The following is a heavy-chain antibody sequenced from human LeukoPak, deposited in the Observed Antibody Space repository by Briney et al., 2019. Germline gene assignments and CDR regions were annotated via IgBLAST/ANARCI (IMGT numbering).Heavy chain of an antibody. CDR2: ISGYNGNT. V-gene: IGHV1-18*01. D-gene: IGHD2-15*01. Sequence: GASVKVSCKASGYTFASHGISWVRQAPGQGLEWMGWISGYNGNTNYAQNLQGRVTMTTDTSTNTAYMELGSLRSDDTAVYYCARDIGYCSGGSCFYWFDPWGQGTLVIVSS. J-gene: IGHJ5*02. CDR3: ARDIGYCSGGSCFYWFDP. CDR1: GYTFASHG.